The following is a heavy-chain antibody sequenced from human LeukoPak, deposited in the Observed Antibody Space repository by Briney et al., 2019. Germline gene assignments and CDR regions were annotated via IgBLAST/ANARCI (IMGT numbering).Heavy chain of an antibody. J-gene: IGHJ4*02. Sequence: GGSLRLSCAASGFTFSSYGMHWVRQAPGKGLEWVAVIWYDGSNKYYADSVKGRFTISRDNSKNTLYLQMNSLRAEDTAVYYCARLRNDGDYVFPFDYWGQGTLVTVSS. CDR3: ARLRNDGDYVFPFDY. V-gene: IGHV3-33*01. CDR1: GFTFSSYG. D-gene: IGHD4-17*01. CDR2: IWYDGSNK.